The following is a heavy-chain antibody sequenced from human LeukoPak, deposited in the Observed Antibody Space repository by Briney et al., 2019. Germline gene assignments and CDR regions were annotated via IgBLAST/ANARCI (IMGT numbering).Heavy chain of an antibody. D-gene: IGHD1-26*01. V-gene: IGHV3-53*01. Sequence: QPGGSLRLSCAASGFTVSSNYMSWVRQAPGKGLEWVSVIYSGGSTYYGDSGKGPFTISRDNSKHTLYLQMTSLRAEDTAVYYCAGLIVGATYYYYYYMDVWGKGTTVTVSS. CDR1: GFTVSSNY. CDR3: AGLIVGATYYYYYYMDV. J-gene: IGHJ6*03. CDR2: IYSGGST.